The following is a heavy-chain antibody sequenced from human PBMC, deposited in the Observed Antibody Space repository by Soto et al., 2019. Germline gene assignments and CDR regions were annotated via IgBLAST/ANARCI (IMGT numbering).Heavy chain of an antibody. D-gene: IGHD4-4*01. CDR3: SREFSTVTNYRMDV. J-gene: IGHJ6*02. CDR2: FYYIFST. Sequence: LSETLSLTCTVSGGAIRSYYWIWIRQPPVNGLEFIGYFYYIFSTNYNPSLKSRFTISLYTSKNHFSLKLISFTAAYTSVYYCSREFSTVTNYRMDVWGQGTPVTVSS. V-gene: IGHV4-59*01. CDR1: GGAIRSYY.